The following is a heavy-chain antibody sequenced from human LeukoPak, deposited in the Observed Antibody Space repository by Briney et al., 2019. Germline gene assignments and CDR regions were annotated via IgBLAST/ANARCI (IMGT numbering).Heavy chain of an antibody. CDR1: GFTFNTAG. CDR3: VTDRGNSGWSPFAF. Sequence: PGGSLRLSCSASGFTFNTAGMHWVRQAPGKGLDYISSINKIGTTTYYADSVKNRFTISRDNSNNTLYLQMTRLRAEDTAIYYCVTDRGNSGWSPFAFWGQGTLVTVSS. CDR2: INKIGTTT. J-gene: IGHJ4*02. V-gene: IGHV3-64D*06. D-gene: IGHD6-19*01.